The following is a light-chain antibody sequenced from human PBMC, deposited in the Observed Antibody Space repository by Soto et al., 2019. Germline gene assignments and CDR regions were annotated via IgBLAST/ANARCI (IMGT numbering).Light chain of an antibody. CDR1: QSVSSN. J-gene: IGKJ4*01. Sequence: EIVMTQSPATLSVSPGEGATLSCRASQSVSSNFAWYQQKPGQAPRLLIYGASTRATGIPARFSGGGSGTEFTLSISSLQSEDVAVYYCQQYQNWPLTFGGGTKVEIK. CDR3: QQYQNWPLT. V-gene: IGKV3-15*01. CDR2: GAS.